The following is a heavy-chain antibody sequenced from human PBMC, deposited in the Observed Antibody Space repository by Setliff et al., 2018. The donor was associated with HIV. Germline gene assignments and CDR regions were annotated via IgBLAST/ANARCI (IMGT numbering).Heavy chain of an antibody. CDR3: ERGGQSSGYAIEY. J-gene: IGHJ4*02. CDR2: IYTSGST. Sequence: PSETLSLTCTVSGGSISSGSNYWSWIRQPAGKGLEWIGHIYTSGSTNYNPSLKSRVTISVDTSKNQFSLKLNSVTAADTAVYYCERGGQSSGYAIEYWGQGTLVTVSS. D-gene: IGHD5-12*01. CDR1: GGSISSGSNY. V-gene: IGHV4-61*09.